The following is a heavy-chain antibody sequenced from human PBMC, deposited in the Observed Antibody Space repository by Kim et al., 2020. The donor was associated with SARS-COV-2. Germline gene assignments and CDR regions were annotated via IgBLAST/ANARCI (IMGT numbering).Heavy chain of an antibody. J-gene: IGHJ6*02. CDR3: ARELEPLGGMDV. V-gene: IGHV3-21*01. D-gene: IGHD3-16*01. Sequence: YYADSVKGRFTISRDNAKNSLYLQMNSLRAEDTAVYYCARELEPLGGMDVWGQGTTVTVSS.